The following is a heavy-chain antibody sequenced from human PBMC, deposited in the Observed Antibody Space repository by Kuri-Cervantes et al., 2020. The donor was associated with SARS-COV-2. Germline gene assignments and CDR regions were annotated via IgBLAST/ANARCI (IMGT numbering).Heavy chain of an antibody. CDR3: ARERGPDADGFDI. Sequence: GESLKISCAASGFFFGAYSMHWVRQAPGEGLEWVAGLSFDGNNDYYTQSVKGRFTISRDNSNNTLFLHMDSLRGDDTAVYYCARERGPDADGFDIWGQGTMVTVSS. D-gene: IGHD3-10*01. V-gene: IGHV3-30-3*01. CDR2: LSFDGNND. CDR1: GFFFGAYS. J-gene: IGHJ3*02.